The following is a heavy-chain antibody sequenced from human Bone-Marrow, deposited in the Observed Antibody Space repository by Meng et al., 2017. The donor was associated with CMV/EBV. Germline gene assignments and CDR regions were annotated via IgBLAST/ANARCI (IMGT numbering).Heavy chain of an antibody. CDR3: ARGGEWLEWGDFDY. CDR1: GYTVTGYE. V-gene: IGHV1-2*03. Sequence: VQSGGRVKKLGAPGKVSCSASGYTVTGYEMHGVQKAPGQGLEWMGGLNQNRGGKNYAKKFKGGVTMPRETSTSTAYMGLSRLGSDDTAVYYCARGGEWLEWGDFDYWGQGTLVTVSS. CDR2: LNQNRGGK. J-gene: IGHJ4*02. D-gene: IGHD6-19*01.